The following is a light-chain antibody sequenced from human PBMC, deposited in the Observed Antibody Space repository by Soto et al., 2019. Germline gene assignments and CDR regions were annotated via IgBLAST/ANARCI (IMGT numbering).Light chain of an antibody. CDR2: DDS. CDR3: QVWDSDNNPFYV. CDR1: NIESKS. Sequence: SYELTQPPSVSVAPGQTARITCGGNNIESKSVNWYQQKPGQAPVLVVYDDSDRPSGIPERFSGSKSGNTATLIINTAEAGDEADYYCQVWDSDNNPFYVFGAGTKVTVL. V-gene: IGLV3-21*02. J-gene: IGLJ1*01.